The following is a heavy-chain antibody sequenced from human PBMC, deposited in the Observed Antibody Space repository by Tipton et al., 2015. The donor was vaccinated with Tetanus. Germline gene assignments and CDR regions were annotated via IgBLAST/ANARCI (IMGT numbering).Heavy chain of an antibody. J-gene: IGHJ4*02. Sequence: TLSLTCAVYGGSFSGHYWSWMRQPPGKGLEWIGEVHHSGSTKYNPSLKSRVTILADTSKDQFSLKLSSVTAADTAVYYCARPSRRYGDYLYWGQGTLVTVSS. V-gene: IGHV4-34*01. CDR1: GGSFSGHY. CDR2: VHHSGST. CDR3: ARPSRRYGDYLY. D-gene: IGHD4-17*01.